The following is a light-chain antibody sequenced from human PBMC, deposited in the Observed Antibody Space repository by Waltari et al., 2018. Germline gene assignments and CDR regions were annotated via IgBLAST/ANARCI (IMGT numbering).Light chain of an antibody. V-gene: IGLV1-47*01. J-gene: IGLJ3*02. Sequence: QSVLTQPPSASGTPGQRVTISCSGRRSNIGSNYVYLYQQLPGTAPKLLIYRNNQRPSGVPDRFSGSKSGTSASLAISGLRSEDEADYYCAAWDDSLSGRVFGGGTKLTVL. CDR1: RSNIGSNY. CDR3: AAWDDSLSGRV. CDR2: RNN.